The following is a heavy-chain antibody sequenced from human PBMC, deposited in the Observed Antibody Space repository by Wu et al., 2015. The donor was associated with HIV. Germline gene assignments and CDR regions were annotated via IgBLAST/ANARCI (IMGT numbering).Heavy chain of an antibody. CDR2: IIPIFGTA. Sequence: QVQLVQSGAEVKKPGSSVKVSCKASGGTFSSYAISWVRQAPGQGLEWMGGIIPIFGTANYAQKFQGRVTITADESTSTAYMELSSLRSEDTAVYYCANSLGAEYQLLYDYFQHWGQGTLVTVSS. J-gene: IGHJ1*01. CDR3: ANSLGAEYQLLYDYFQH. V-gene: IGHV1-69*12. D-gene: IGHD2-2*02. CDR1: GGTFSSYA.